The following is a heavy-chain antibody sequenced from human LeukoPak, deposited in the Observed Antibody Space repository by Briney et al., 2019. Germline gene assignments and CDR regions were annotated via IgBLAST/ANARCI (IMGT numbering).Heavy chain of an antibody. V-gene: IGHV4-34*01. CDR1: GGSFSGYY. Sequence: SETLSLTCAVYGGSFSGYYWSWIRQPPGKGLEWIGEINHSGSTNYNPSLKSRVTISVDTSKNQFSLKLSSVTAADTAVYYCARDRHRYIVVVPAAMDGMDVWGQGTTVTVSS. D-gene: IGHD2-2*01. J-gene: IGHJ6*02. CDR3: ARDRHRYIVVVPAAMDGMDV. CDR2: INHSGST.